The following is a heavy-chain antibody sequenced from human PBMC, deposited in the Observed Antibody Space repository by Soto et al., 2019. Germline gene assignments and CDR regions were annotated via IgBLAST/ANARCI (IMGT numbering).Heavy chain of an antibody. V-gene: IGHV3-33*01. J-gene: IGHJ6*02. CDR2: IWYDGSNK. D-gene: IGHD2-2*01. Sequence: SLRLSCAASGFTFSSYGMHWVRQAPGKGLEWVAVIWYDGSNKYYADSVKGRFTISRDNSKNTLYLQMNSLRAEDTAVYYCPSEDIVVVPAAHYYYYYGMDVWGQGTTVSVTS. CDR3: PSEDIVVVPAAHYYYYYGMDV. CDR1: GFTFSSYG.